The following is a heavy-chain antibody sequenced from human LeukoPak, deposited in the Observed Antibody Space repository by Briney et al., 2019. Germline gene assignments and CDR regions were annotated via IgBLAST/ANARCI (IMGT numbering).Heavy chain of an antibody. CDR2: IYYSGTT. Sequence: SETLSLTCTVSGGSISSYYWSWIRQPPGKGLEWIGYIYYSGTTNYNPSLKSRVTISVDTSKNQFSLKLSSVTAADTAVYYCARDQGIAAAGMDVWGKGTTVTVSS. CDR3: ARDQGIAAAGMDV. V-gene: IGHV4-59*01. CDR1: GGSISSYY. D-gene: IGHD6-13*01. J-gene: IGHJ6*04.